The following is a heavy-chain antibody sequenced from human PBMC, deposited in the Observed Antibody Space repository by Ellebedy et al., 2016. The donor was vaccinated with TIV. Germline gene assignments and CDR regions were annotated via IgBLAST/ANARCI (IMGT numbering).Heavy chain of an antibody. D-gene: IGHD2-15*01. J-gene: IGHJ4*02. Sequence: ASVKVSXXASGYTFSNYDINWVRQAPGQGLEWMGCISAHSGNTKYAQKVQGRLTMTTDTSTSTVYMELRSLRSDDTAVYFCASSLEAWYGDWGQGTLVTVSS. V-gene: IGHV1-18*01. CDR1: GYTFSNYD. CDR3: ASSLEAWYGD. CDR2: ISAHSGNT.